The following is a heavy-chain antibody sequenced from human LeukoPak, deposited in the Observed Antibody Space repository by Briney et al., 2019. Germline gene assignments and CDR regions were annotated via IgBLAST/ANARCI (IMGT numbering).Heavy chain of an antibody. J-gene: IGHJ6*02. Sequence: PGGSLRLSCAASGFTFSSYAMTWVRQAPGEGLEWVSAISGSGGRTYSADSVKGRSTISRDNSKNTLYLQMNSLRAEDTAVYYCAKDDYYYYGMDVWGQGTTVTVSS. CDR1: GFTFSSYA. V-gene: IGHV3-23*01. CDR2: ISGSGGRT. CDR3: AKDDYYYYGMDV.